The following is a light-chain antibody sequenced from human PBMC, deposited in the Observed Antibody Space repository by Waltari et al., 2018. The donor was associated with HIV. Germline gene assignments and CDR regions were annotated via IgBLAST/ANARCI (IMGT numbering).Light chain of an antibody. Sequence: QSVLTQPLSVSGAPGLRVNISCPGNTSNIGAGYDVHWFQQLPATAAKVVMYLNTIRPSGIPDRFSGSKSDTSASLAIPGLQAEDEADYYFQSYDSSLSASVFGGGTKQTVL. J-gene: IGLJ2*01. CDR3: QSYDSSLSASV. CDR2: LNT. CDR1: TSNIGAGYD. V-gene: IGLV1-40*01.